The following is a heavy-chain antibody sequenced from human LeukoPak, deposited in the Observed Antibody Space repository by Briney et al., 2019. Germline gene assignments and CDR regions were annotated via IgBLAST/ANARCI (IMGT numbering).Heavy chain of an antibody. D-gene: IGHD2-2*01. J-gene: IGHJ4*02. Sequence: SETLSLTCTVSGGSISSSSYYWGWIRQPPGKGLEWIGSIYYSGSTYYNPSLKSRVTISVDTSKNQFSLKLSSVTAADTAVYYCARETCSSTSCSDYRGQGTLVTASS. CDR1: GGSISSSSYY. CDR3: ARETCSSTSCSDY. V-gene: IGHV4-39*07. CDR2: IYYSGST.